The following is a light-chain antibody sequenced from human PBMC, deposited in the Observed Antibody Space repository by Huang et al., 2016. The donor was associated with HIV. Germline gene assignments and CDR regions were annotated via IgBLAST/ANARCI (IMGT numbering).Light chain of an antibody. CDR3: MQALQTPF. CDR2: WGS. J-gene: IGKJ4*01. V-gene: IGKV2-28*01. Sequence: DIVMTQSPLSLPVTPGEPASISCRSSQSLLHSNGYNYLDWYLQKPGQPPQLLIYWGSNRASGVPDRVSGRGSGTNFTLKISRVEAEDVGVYYCMQALQTPFFGGGTKVDIK. CDR1: QSLLHSNGYNY.